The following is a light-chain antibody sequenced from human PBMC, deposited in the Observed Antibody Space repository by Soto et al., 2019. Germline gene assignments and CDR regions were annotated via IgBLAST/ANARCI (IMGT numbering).Light chain of an antibody. CDR3: QQRTNWPLT. CDR1: QSVSSY. Sequence: EIVLTQSPATLSLSPGGRATLSCRASQSVSSYLAWYQQKPGQAPRLLIYDASNRATGIPARFSGSGSGTDFTLTISSLEPEDFAVYYCQQRTNWPLTFGPGPRVDIK. CDR2: DAS. J-gene: IGKJ3*01. V-gene: IGKV3-11*01.